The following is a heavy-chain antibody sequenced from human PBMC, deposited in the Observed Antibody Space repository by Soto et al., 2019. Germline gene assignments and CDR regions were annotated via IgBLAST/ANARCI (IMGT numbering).Heavy chain of an antibody. CDR3: ARGVPDIVVVPAAMRGWFDP. J-gene: IGHJ5*02. D-gene: IGHD2-2*01. CDR1: GYTFTSYG. V-gene: IGHV1-18*01. CDR2: ISAYNGNT. Sequence: QVQLVQSGAEVKKPGASVKVSCKASGYTFTSYGISWVRQAPGQGLEWMGWISAYNGNTIYAQKLQGRVTMTTDTSTSRAYMELRSLRSDDTAVYYCARGVPDIVVVPAAMRGWFDPWGQGTLVTVSS.